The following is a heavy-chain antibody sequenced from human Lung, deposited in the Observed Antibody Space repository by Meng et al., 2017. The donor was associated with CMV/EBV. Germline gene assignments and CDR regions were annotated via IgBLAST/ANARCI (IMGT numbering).Heavy chain of an antibody. Sequence: GESXKISCAASGFTFSSYSMNWVRQAPGKGLEWVSSISSSSSYIYYADSVKGRFTISRDNAKNSLYLQMNSLRAEDTAVYYCARATVGDYWGQGTLGTVSS. V-gene: IGHV3-21*01. CDR3: ARATVGDY. CDR1: GFTFSSYS. D-gene: IGHD4-11*01. CDR2: ISSSSSYI. J-gene: IGHJ4*02.